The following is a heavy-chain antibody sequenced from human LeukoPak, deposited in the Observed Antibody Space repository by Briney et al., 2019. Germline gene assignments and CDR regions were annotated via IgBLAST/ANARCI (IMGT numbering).Heavy chain of an antibody. D-gene: IGHD3-10*01. Sequence: PSKTLSLTCTVSGGSISSGSYYWSWIRQPAGKGLEWIGRIYTSGSTNYNPSLKSRVTISVDTSKNQFSLKLSSVTAADTAVYYCARDRSGGRYYFDYWGQGTLVTVSS. J-gene: IGHJ4*02. V-gene: IGHV4-61*02. CDR3: ARDRSGGRYYFDY. CDR1: GGSISSGSYY. CDR2: IYTSGST.